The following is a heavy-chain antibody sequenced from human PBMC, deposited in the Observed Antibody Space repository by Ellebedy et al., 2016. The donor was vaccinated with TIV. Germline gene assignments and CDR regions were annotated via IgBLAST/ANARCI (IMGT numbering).Heavy chain of an antibody. J-gene: IGHJ3*02. D-gene: IGHD3-3*01. CDR3: ARDGPRGDYDFWSGYPYVYAFDI. CDR2: IYYSGST. V-gene: IGHV4-59*01. Sequence: SETLSLXXTVSGGSISSYYWSWIRQPPGKGLEWIGYIYYSGSTNYNPSLKSRVTISVDTSKNQFSLKLSSVTAADTAVYYCARDGPRGDYDFWSGYPYVYAFDIWGQGTMVTVSS. CDR1: GGSISSYY.